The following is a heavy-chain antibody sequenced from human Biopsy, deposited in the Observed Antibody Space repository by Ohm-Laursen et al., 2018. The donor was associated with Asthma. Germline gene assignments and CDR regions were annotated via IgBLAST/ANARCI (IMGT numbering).Heavy chain of an antibody. CDR2: IYSGGST. Sequence: GSLRLSCTASGFSVSSNYMGWVRQAPGKGLEWVSVIYSGGSTYYADSVKGRFTISRDNSKNTLDLHMNRLTFEDTAVYYCARASVVKHYYYYGMDVWGPGTTVTVFS. CDR3: ARASVVKHYYYYGMDV. V-gene: IGHV3-53*05. J-gene: IGHJ6*02. CDR1: GFSVSSNY.